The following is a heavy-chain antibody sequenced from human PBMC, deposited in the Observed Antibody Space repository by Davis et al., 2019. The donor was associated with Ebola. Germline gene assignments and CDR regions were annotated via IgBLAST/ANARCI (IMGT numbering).Heavy chain of an antibody. J-gene: IGHJ4*02. CDR1: GYTFITYY. Sequence: ASVKVSCKASGYTFITYYIHWVRQAPGQGLEWMGWINPHNGNTNYAQNVQGRVIMTSDTATTTAYMEVGSLRSDDTAVYYCARAQFPTTSDHWGQGTLVTVSS. V-gene: IGHV1-18*04. D-gene: IGHD1-1*01. CDR3: ARAQFPTTSDH. CDR2: INPHNGNT.